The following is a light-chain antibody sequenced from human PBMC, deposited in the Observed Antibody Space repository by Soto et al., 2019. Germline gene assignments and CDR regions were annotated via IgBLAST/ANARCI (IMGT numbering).Light chain of an antibody. CDR2: QDT. CDR1: KLGDKY. Sequence: SYELTQPPSVSVSPGQTASITCSGDKLGDKYACWYQQKPGQSPVVVIYQDTKRPSGIPERFSGSNSGNTATLTISGTQAMDEADYYCQAWDSSTANWVFCGGTKLTVL. CDR3: QAWDSSTANWV. V-gene: IGLV3-1*01. J-gene: IGLJ3*02.